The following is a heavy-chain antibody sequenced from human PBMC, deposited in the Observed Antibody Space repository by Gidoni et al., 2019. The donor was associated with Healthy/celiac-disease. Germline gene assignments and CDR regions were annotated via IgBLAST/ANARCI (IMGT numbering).Heavy chain of an antibody. Sequence: QVQLVESGGGVVQPGRSLRLSCAASGFPFSSYAMHWVRQATGKGLEWVAVISYYGSNKYYSDSVKGRFTISRDNSKNTLYLQMNSLRAEDTAVYYCARDLVEQLVARNYYYYYGMDVWGQGTTVTVSS. J-gene: IGHJ6*02. D-gene: IGHD6-6*01. CDR1: GFPFSSYA. CDR2: ISYYGSNK. V-gene: IGHV3-30-3*01. CDR3: ARDLVEQLVARNYYYYYGMDV.